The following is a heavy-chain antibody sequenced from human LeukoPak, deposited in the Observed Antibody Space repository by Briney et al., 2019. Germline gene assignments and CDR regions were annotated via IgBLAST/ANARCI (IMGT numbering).Heavy chain of an antibody. CDR3: ARGIGYYYGSGSYYNGAPNFDY. CDR2: INAGNGNT. J-gene: IGHJ4*02. V-gene: IGHV1-3*01. CDR1: GGTFSSYA. D-gene: IGHD3-10*01. Sequence: GASVKVSCKASGGTFSSYAISWVRQAPGQRLEWMGWINAGNGNTKYSRKFQGRVTITRDTSASTAYMELSSLRSEDTAVYYCARGIGYYYGSGSYYNGAPNFDYWGQGTLVTVSS.